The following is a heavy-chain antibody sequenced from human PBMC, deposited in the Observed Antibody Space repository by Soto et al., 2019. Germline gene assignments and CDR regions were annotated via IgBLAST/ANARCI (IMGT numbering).Heavy chain of an antibody. CDR3: ARGGMWQVLVDDYYAMDV. V-gene: IGHV3-30-3*01. Sequence: GGSLRLSCAASGFSFSSFAMHWVRQAPGKGLEWVAPISYDGNKIYYADSVKGRFTISRDNSKNTLYLQMNSLRDEDTAVYYCARGGMWQVLVDDYYAMDVWGQGATVTVSS. CDR1: GFSFSSFA. CDR2: ISYDGNKI. D-gene: IGHD6-19*01. J-gene: IGHJ6*02.